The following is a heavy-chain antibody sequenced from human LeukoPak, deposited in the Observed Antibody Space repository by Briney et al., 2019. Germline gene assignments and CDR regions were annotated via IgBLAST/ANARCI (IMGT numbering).Heavy chain of an antibody. Sequence: SETLSLTCTVSGGSISSSNYFWSWIRQPAGKGLEWIGRIYTSGSTNYNPSLKSRVTISVDTSKNQFSLKLSSVTAADTAVYYCARATVTTLDYWGQGTLVTVSS. CDR2: IYTSGST. V-gene: IGHV4-61*02. J-gene: IGHJ4*02. D-gene: IGHD4-17*01. CDR1: GGSISSSNYF. CDR3: ARATVTTLDY.